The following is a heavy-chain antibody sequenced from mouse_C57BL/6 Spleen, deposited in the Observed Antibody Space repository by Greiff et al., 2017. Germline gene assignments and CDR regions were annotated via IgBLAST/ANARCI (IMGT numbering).Heavy chain of an antibody. CDR2: ISSGGSYP. CDR3: ARRVGYYGNCLDD. V-gene: IGHV5-6*02. CDR1: GFTFSSYG. Sequence: DVKLVESGGDLVKPGGSLKLSCAASGFTFSSYGMSWVRQTPDKRLEWVATISSGGSYPYYPASVKGRFTISRDKAKNPLYLQMSSLKSEDTAMYYCARRVGYYGNCLDDWGQGTTLTVSS. D-gene: IGHD2-1*01. J-gene: IGHJ2*01.